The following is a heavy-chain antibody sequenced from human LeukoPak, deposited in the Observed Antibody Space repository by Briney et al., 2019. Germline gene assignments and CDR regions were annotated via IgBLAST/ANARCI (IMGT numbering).Heavy chain of an antibody. D-gene: IGHD4-23*01. CDR3: ARANYGGNGYFDY. Sequence: ASVKVSCKASGYTFNNYGISWVRQAPGQGLEWMGWISAYNGNTNYAQKLQGRVTMTTDTSTSTAYKELRSLRSDDTAVYYCARANYGGNGYFDYWGQGTLVTVSS. J-gene: IGHJ4*02. CDR2: ISAYNGNT. CDR1: GYTFNNYG. V-gene: IGHV1-18*01.